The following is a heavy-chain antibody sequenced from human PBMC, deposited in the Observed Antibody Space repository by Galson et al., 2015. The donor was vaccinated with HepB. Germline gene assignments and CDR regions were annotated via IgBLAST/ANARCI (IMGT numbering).Heavy chain of an antibody. CDR2: VSSDESNK. V-gene: IGHV3-30*04. Sequence: SLRLSCAASGFTFSAYAMHWVRQAPGKGLEWVALVSSDESNKYYAGSVRGRFTISRENSRNTVYLQMNSLRAEDTAVYYCARTFYFDYWGQGTLVTVPS. CDR1: GFTFSAYA. J-gene: IGHJ4*02. CDR3: ARTFYFDY.